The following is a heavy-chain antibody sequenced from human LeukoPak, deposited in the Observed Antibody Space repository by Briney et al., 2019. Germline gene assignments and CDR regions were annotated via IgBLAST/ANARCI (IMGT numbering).Heavy chain of an antibody. CDR1: GFTFSSYS. V-gene: IGHV3-21*01. CDR3: ARAPSLRVSPY. Sequence: GGSLRLSCAASGFTFSSYSMNWVRQAPGKGLEGVSSISSSSSYIYYADSVKGRFTISRDNAKNSLYMQTNSLRAEDTAVYYCARAPSLRVSPYWGQGTLVTVSS. CDR2: ISSSSSYI. J-gene: IGHJ4*02. D-gene: IGHD4-17*01.